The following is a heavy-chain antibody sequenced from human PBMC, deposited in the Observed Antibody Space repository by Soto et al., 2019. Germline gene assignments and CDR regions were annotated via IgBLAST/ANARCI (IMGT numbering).Heavy chain of an antibody. Sequence: TETLSLTCTVSGGSISSSSYYWGWIRQPPGKGLEWIGSISSSGSTYYKPSLKSRVAMSVDTSKNQFSLKLSSVTAADTAVYSVQSDTGYSYFDYWAQQTL. CDR3: QSDTGYSYFDY. CDR2: ISSSGST. CDR1: GGSISSSSYY. J-gene: IGHJ4*02. D-gene: IGHD3-22*01. V-gene: IGHV4-39*07.